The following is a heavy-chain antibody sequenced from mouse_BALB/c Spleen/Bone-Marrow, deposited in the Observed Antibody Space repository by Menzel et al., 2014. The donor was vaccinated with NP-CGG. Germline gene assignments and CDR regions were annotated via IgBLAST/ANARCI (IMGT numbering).Heavy chain of an antibody. D-gene: IGHD2-2*01. CDR1: GFTFTYYY. Sequence: EVHLVESLGGLVPPGGSLRLSCATSGFTFTYYYMSWVRQPPGKALEWLGFIRNKANGYTTEYSASVKGRFTISRDNSQSILYLQMNTLRAEDSATYYCARDGYDDYWGQGTTLTVSS. CDR2: IRNKANGYTT. V-gene: IGHV7-3*02. CDR3: ARDGYDDY. J-gene: IGHJ2*01.